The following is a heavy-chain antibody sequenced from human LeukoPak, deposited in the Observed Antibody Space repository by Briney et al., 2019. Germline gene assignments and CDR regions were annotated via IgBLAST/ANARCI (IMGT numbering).Heavy chain of an antibody. V-gene: IGHV3-15*01. D-gene: IGHD3-22*01. Sequence: PGGSLRLSCAASGFTLSNAWMSWVRQAPGKGLEWVGRIKSKTDGGTTDYAAPVKGRFTISRDDSKNTMYLQMNSLKTEDTAVYYCTTVFGYDSSGYYYEVYWGQGTLVTVSS. CDR3: TTVFGYDSSGYYYEVY. CDR2: IKSKTDGGTT. J-gene: IGHJ4*02. CDR1: GFTLSNAW.